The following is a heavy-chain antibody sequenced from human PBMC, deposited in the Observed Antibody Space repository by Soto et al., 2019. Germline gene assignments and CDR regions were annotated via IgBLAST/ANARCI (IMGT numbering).Heavy chain of an antibody. CDR2: INHTGGT. J-gene: IGHJ5*02. Sequence: QVHLQQWGAGLLKPSETLSLTCAVYGGSVNGYYWNWIRQPPGKGLEGIGEINHTGGTHYNPSLKSRVTMSVDTSKNQFSLRLSSVTAPDTAIYYCATRITVFGLLIPPFDPWGQGTQVTVSS. CDR3: ATRITVFGLLIPPFDP. CDR1: GGSVNGYY. D-gene: IGHD3-3*01. V-gene: IGHV4-34*02.